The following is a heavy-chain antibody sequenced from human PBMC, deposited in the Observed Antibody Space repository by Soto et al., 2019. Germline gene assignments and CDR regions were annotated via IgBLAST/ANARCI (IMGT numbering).Heavy chain of an antibody. D-gene: IGHD6-19*01. CDR2: IHYSGST. CDR1: GGSISPYY. J-gene: IGHJ5*02. Sequence: QVQLQESGPGLVKPSETLSLTCTVSGGSISPYYWSWIRQSPGKGLEWIGYIHYSGSTNYNPSLKSRVTISVDTSKKQFSLKLRFVTAEDTAVYYCARLQAVAGTGDWFDPWGQGTLVTVST. CDR3: ARLQAVAGTGDWFDP. V-gene: IGHV4-59*08.